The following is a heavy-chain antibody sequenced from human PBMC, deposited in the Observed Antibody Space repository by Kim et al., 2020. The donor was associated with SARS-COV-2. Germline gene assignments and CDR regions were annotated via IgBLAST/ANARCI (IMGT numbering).Heavy chain of an antibody. D-gene: IGHD2-21*01. CDR1: GVSISSYY. Sequence: SETLSLTCTVSGVSISSYYWTWIRQPPGKGLEYIGCIYYSGSTNYNPSLKGRVTISVDTSKNQFSLKLSSVTAADTAVYYCARGAIPYGVDVWGK. V-gene: IGHV4-59*12. CDR3: ARGAIPYGVDV. J-gene: IGHJ6*04. CDR2: IYYSGST.